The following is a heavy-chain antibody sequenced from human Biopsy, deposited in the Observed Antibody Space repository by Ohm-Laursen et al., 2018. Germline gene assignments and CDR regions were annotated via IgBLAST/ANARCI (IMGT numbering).Heavy chain of an antibody. CDR1: GFTLSSYS. Sequence: SLRLSCTASGFTLSSYSTNWVRQTPGKGLEWVSTISSSSDNIYYVDSVKGRFTISRDNAKNSLYLQMNSLRAEDTAVYYCARSRGSSGIATIYYYGMDVWGQGTTVTVSS. CDR3: ARSRGSSGIATIYYYGMDV. J-gene: IGHJ6*02. V-gene: IGHV3-21*01. D-gene: IGHD3-10*01. CDR2: ISSSSDNI.